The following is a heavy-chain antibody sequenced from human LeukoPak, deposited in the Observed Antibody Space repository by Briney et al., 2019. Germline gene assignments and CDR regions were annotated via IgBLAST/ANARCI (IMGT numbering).Heavy chain of an antibody. CDR3: AKENPYFSSWYHYYYMDV. CDR2: IRYDGSNK. D-gene: IGHD6-13*01. V-gene: IGHV3-30*02. Sequence: PGGSLRLSCAASGFTFSSYGMHWVRQAPGKGLEWVAFIRYDGSNKYYADSVKGRFTISRDNSKNTLYLQMNSLRAEDSAVYFCAKENPYFSSWYHYYYMDVWGKGTTVTVSS. CDR1: GFTFSSYG. J-gene: IGHJ6*03.